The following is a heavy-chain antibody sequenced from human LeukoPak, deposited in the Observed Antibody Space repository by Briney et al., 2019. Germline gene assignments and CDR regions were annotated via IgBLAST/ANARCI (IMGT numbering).Heavy chain of an antibody. V-gene: IGHV3-53*01. Sequence: GGSLRLSCAASGFTVSSNYMSWVRQAPGKGLEWVSVIYSGGNTYYADSVKGRFTISRDNARNSLYLQMSSLRAEDTAVYYCARAVNFWSGYYTAWGQGTLVTVSS. D-gene: IGHD3-3*01. CDR2: IYSGGNT. CDR3: ARAVNFWSGYYTA. J-gene: IGHJ4*02. CDR1: GFTVSSNY.